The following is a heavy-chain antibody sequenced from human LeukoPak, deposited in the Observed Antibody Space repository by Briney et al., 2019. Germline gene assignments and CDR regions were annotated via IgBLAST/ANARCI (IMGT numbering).Heavy chain of an antibody. V-gene: IGHV3-23*01. Sequence: PGGSLRLSCAASGFTFSGYAMSWVRQAPGKGLEWVSAISGSGGSTYYADSVKGRFTISRDNSKNTLYLQMNSLRAEDTAVYYCATLIVVVPAAYFDYWGQGTLVTVSS. D-gene: IGHD2-2*01. J-gene: IGHJ4*02. CDR3: ATLIVVVPAAYFDY. CDR1: GFTFSGYA. CDR2: ISGSGGST.